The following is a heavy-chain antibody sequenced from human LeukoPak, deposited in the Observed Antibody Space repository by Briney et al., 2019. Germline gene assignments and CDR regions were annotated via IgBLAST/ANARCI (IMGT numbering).Heavy chain of an antibody. CDR1: GGTFTNYA. V-gene: IGHV1-69*04. J-gene: IGHJ4*02. CDR2: IIPNLGIA. CDR3: ARGRDHYYDSSGYYHY. D-gene: IGHD3-22*01. Sequence: GASVKVSCTASGGTFTNYAISWVRQAPGQGLEWMGRIIPNLGIANYAQKFQGRVTITADKSTSTAYMELSSLRSEDTAVYYCARGRDHYYDSSGYYHYWGQGTLVTVSS.